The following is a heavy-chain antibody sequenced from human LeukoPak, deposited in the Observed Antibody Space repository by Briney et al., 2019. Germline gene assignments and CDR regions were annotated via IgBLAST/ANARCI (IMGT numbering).Heavy chain of an antibody. CDR3: AREKSGELSEGFDY. CDR1: GGSFSGYY. D-gene: IGHD3-16*02. V-gene: IGHV4-34*01. J-gene: IGHJ4*02. Sequence: PSETLSLTCAVYGGSFSGYYWSWIRQPPGKGLEWIGEINHSGSTNYNPSLKSRVTISVDTSKNQFSLKLSSVTAADTAVYYCAREKSGELSEGFDYWGQGTLVTVSS. CDR2: INHSGST.